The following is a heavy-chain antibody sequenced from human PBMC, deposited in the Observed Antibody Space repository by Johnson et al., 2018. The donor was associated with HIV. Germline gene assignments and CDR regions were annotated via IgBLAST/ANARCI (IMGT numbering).Heavy chain of an antibody. V-gene: IGHV3-66*01. Sequence: VHLVESGGGLVQPGGSLRLSCAASGFTVSSNYMNWVRQAPGTGLQWVSIIFSCDSTYSADSVKGRFSITRDNSINTLYVQMTSLRAEDAAVYYCAIGGIYALDIWGQGTIVTVST. CDR1: GFTVSSNY. J-gene: IGHJ3*02. CDR3: AIGGIYALDI. CDR2: IFSCDST. D-gene: IGHD6-25*01.